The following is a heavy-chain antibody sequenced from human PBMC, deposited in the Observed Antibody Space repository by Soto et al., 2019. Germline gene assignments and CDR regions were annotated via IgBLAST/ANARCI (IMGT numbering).Heavy chain of an antibody. CDR1: GDSINNTYW. Sequence: PSETLSLTCFVSGDSINNTYWWSWIRQSPGKGLEWIGDINHSGRVNYSPSLKSRVTISLDTSKNQFSLTLSAVTAADTAMYYCSTRAYDTNGYYRFDPWGQGTLVTVSS. V-gene: IGHV4-4*02. CDR2: INHSGRV. CDR3: STRAYDTNGYYRFDP. J-gene: IGHJ5*01. D-gene: IGHD3-22*01.